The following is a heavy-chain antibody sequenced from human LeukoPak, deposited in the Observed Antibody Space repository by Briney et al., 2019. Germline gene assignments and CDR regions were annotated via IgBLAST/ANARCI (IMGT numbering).Heavy chain of an antibody. V-gene: IGHV3-20*04. D-gene: IGHD4-17*01. J-gene: IGHJ3*02. Sequence: GGSLRLSCAASGFTFDDYGMSWVRQAPGKGLEWVSGINWNGGSTGYADSVKGRFTISRDNAKNSLYLQMNSLRAEDTALYYCAGLIMTTVTHDAFDIWGQGTMVTVSS. CDR1: GFTFDDYG. CDR3: AGLIMTTVTHDAFDI. CDR2: INWNGGST.